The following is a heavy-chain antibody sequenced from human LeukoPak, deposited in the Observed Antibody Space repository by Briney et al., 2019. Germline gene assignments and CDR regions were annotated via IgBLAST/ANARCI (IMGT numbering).Heavy chain of an antibody. V-gene: IGHV5-51*01. CDR3: ARLSYGPTYYYYMDV. CDR1: AYSFTSYW. D-gene: IGHD1-26*01. CDR2: IYPADSDT. Sequence: PGESLKISCKGSAYSFTSYWIGWVRQMPGKGLEWMGVIYPADSDTRYSPSFQGQGTFSADKSISTAYLQWSSLKASDTATYYCARLSYGPTYYYYMDVWGKGTTVTVSS. J-gene: IGHJ6*03.